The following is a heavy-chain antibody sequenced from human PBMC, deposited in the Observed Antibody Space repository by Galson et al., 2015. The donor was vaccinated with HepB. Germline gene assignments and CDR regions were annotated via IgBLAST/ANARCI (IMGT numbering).Heavy chain of an antibody. V-gene: IGHV4-59*08. CDR2: IYYSGST. Sequence: TLSLTCTVSGGSISSYYWSWIRQPPGKGLEWIGYIYYSGSTNYNPSLKSRVTISVDTSKNQFSLKLSSVTAADTAVYYCARLSVVRGVIMRYFDLWGRGTLVTVSS. CDR1: GGSISSYY. D-gene: IGHD3-10*01. J-gene: IGHJ2*01. CDR3: ARLSVVRGVIMRYFDL.